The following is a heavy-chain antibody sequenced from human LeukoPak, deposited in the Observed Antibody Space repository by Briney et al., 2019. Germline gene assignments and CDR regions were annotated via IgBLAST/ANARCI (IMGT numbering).Heavy chain of an antibody. V-gene: IGHV1-2*06. CDR2: INPNSGGT. Sequence: ASVKVSCKASEYTFTGYYMHWVRQAPGQGLEWMGRINPNSGGTNYAQKFQGRVTMTRDTSISTAYMELSRLRSDDTAVYYCAREGGDPAWFDIWGQGTMVTVSS. CDR1: EYTFTGYY. CDR3: AREGGDPAWFDI. D-gene: IGHD3-10*01. J-gene: IGHJ3*02.